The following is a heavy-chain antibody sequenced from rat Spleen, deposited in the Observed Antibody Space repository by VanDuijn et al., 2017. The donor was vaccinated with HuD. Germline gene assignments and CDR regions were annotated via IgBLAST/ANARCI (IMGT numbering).Heavy chain of an antibody. Sequence: EVQLVESGGGLVQPGRSLKLSCAASGFILRSFPMAWVRQAPKKGLEWVASISSGGGGTYDPDSVKGRFSISRDDAKSTLYLQMDSLRSEDTATYYCARVPPDFDYWGQGVMVTVSS. CDR3: ARVPPDFDY. CDR2: ISSGGGGT. CDR1: GFILRSFP. V-gene: IGHV5-46*01. J-gene: IGHJ2*01. D-gene: IGHD3-1*01.